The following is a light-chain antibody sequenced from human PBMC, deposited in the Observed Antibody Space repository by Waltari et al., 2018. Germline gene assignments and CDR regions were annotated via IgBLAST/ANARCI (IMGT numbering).Light chain of an antibody. Sequence: QSALTQPPSASGSPGQSVTISCTGTSSDIGTYNLVSWYQQGQGKAPKLIIYEVTKRTSGVPDRFPGSNAGNTASLTVSGLQADDEADYYCSSYAGSGNVVFGGGTKLTVL. CDR2: EVT. CDR1: SSDIGTYNL. V-gene: IGLV2-8*01. J-gene: IGLJ3*02. CDR3: SSYAGSGNVV.